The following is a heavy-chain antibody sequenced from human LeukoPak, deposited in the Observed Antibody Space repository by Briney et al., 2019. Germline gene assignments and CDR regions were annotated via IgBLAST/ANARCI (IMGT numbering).Heavy chain of an antibody. D-gene: IGHD2-2*01. V-gene: IGHV1-69*04. Sequence: SVKVSCKASGGTFSSYAISWVRQAPGQGLEWMGRIIPILGIANYAQKFQGRVTITADKSTSTAYMELSSLRSEDTAVYYCARGTTSSHSNWFDPWGRGTLVTVSS. J-gene: IGHJ5*02. CDR1: GGTFSSYA. CDR2: IIPILGIA. CDR3: ARGTTSSHSNWFDP.